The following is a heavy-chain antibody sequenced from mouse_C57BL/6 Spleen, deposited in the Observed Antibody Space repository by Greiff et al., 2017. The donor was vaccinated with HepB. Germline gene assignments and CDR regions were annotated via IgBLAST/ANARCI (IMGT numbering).Heavy chain of an antibody. D-gene: IGHD2-3*01. Sequence: VQLQQSGAELVKPGASVKLSCKASGYTFTSYWMQWVKQRPGQGLEWIGEIDPSDSYTNYNQKFKGKATLTVDTSSSTAYMQLSSLTSEDSAVYYCARYDGYYWGQGTLVTVSA. CDR3: ARYDGYY. CDR2: IDPSDSYT. J-gene: IGHJ3*01. V-gene: IGHV1-50*01. CDR1: GYTFTSYW.